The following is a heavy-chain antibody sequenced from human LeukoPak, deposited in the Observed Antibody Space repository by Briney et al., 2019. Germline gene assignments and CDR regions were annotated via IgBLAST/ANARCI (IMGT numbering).Heavy chain of an antibody. V-gene: IGHV4-59*08. Sequence: PPETLSLTCTVSGGSISTYYWSWIRQPPGKGLEWIGYVYYSGTTNYNPSLRSRVTISVDTSKNQFSLKLTSVTAADTAVYYCARRGYFDYWGQGTLVTVSS. CDR2: VYYSGTT. CDR3: ARRGYFDY. J-gene: IGHJ4*02. CDR1: GGSISTYY.